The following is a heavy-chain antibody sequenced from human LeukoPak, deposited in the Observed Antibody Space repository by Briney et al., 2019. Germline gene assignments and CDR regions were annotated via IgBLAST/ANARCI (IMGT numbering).Heavy chain of an antibody. CDR2: IRSAADNFAT. D-gene: IGHD5-24*01. Sequence: GGSLKLSCAASGFSFSASVIYWVRQASGKGLEWLGHIRSAADNFATGCTAAVKGRFTISRDDSKKTAYLQMNSLKTEDTALYFCSSWIVEDGIEHGGQGTLVTVSS. CDR1: GFSFSASV. CDR3: SSWIVEDGIEH. V-gene: IGHV3-73*01. J-gene: IGHJ1*01.